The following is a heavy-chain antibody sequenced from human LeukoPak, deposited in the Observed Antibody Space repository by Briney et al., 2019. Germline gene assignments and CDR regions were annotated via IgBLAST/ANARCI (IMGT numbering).Heavy chain of an antibody. V-gene: IGHV3-30*02. J-gene: IGHJ4*02. CDR1: GFTFSSYG. Sequence: GGSLRLSCAASGFTFSSYGMHWVRQAPGKGLEWVAFIRYDGSNKYYADSVKGRFTISRDNSKNTLYLQMNSLRAEDTAVYYCAKDLIAAAGISTFYWGQGTLVTVSS. CDR2: IRYDGSNK. D-gene: IGHD6-13*01. CDR3: AKDLIAAAGISTFY.